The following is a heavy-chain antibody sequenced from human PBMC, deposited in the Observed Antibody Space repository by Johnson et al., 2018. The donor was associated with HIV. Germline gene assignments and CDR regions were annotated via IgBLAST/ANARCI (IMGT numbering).Heavy chain of an antibody. CDR1: GFTFNNYA. CDR2: ISYDGSNK. CDR3: ARGGYSTILDAFDI. J-gene: IGHJ3*02. Sequence: QVQLVESGGGLVQPGGSLRLSCAASGFTFNNYAMHWVRQAPGKGLEWVAVISYDGSNKYYADSVKGRFTISRDNSKNTLYLQMNSLRAEDTAVYYCARGGYSTILDAFDIWGQGTMVTVSS. D-gene: IGHD6-13*01. V-gene: IGHV3-30-3*01.